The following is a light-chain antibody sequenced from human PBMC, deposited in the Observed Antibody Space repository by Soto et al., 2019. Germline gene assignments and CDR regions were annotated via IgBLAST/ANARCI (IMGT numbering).Light chain of an antibody. CDR3: QQYHNWPIT. Sequence: VSPVESGTLSCRASQSVSSNLAWHQQKPGQAPRILMYDASTRATGISARFSGSGSGTGFTLTISSLQSEDFAVYYCQQYHNWPITFGQGTRLEIK. CDR1: QSVSSN. V-gene: IGKV3-15*01. CDR2: DAS. J-gene: IGKJ5*01.